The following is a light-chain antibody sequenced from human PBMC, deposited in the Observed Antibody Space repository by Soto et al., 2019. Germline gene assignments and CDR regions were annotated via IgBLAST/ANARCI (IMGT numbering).Light chain of an antibody. V-gene: IGKV3-20*01. Sequence: ETVLTQFPAPVSLSPGEIATLYCRTGPSVKNAYLAWYQQKPGQAPRPLVYGIFNKATAGPARFSGSGSGTDFTLTISGLEPEDYAVYYCQHHYGSPRTFGQGTKVEIK. J-gene: IGKJ2*01. CDR3: QHHYGSPRT. CDR1: PSVKNAY. CDR2: GIF.